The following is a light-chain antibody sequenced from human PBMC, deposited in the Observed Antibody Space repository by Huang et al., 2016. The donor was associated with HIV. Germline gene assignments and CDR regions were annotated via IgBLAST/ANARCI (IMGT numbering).Light chain of an antibody. V-gene: IGKV3-15*01. J-gene: IGKJ1*01. Sequence: EILMTQSPATLSVSPGERATLSCRASQSVSSNLALYQQKSGQAPRLLSYGASTRATGIPARFSGSVSGTEFTLTISSLQSEDFGVYWCLQYDTWPRTFGQGTKVEIK. CDR3: LQYDTWPRT. CDR1: QSVSSN. CDR2: GAS.